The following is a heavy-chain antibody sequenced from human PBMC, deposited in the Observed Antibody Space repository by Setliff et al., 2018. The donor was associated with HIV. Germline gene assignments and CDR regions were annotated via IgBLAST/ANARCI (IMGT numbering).Heavy chain of an antibody. CDR3: AREGDCSGGSCYYYYGMDV. CDR2: IIPIFGTA. J-gene: IGHJ6*02. Sequence: FSSYAISWVRQAPGQGLEWMGGIIPIFGTANYAQKFQGRVTITTDESTSTAYMELSSLRSEDTAVYYCAREGDCSGGSCYYYYGMDVWGQGTTGTV. CDR1: FSSYA. V-gene: IGHV1-69*05. D-gene: IGHD2-15*01.